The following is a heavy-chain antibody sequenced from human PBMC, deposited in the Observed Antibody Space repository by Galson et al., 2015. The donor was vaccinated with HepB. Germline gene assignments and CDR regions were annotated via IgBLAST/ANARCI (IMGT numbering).Heavy chain of an antibody. CDR2: ISWNSGSI. Sequence: SLRLSCAASGFTFNDYAMHWVRQAPGKGLEWVSGISWNSGSIGYADSVKGRFTISRDDAKNSLYLQMNSLRAEDTALYYCAKGSSVRYYYYYYMDVWGKGTTVTVSS. J-gene: IGHJ6*03. CDR3: AKGSSVRYYYYYYMDV. CDR1: GFTFNDYA. V-gene: IGHV3-9*01. D-gene: IGHD6-13*01.